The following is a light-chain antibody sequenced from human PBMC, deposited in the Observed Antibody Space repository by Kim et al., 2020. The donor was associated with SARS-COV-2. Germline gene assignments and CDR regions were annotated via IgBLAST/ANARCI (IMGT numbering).Light chain of an antibody. CDR3: KSYDSSNHVV. Sequence: NFMLTQPHSVSESPGKTVTISCTGSSGSIASNYVQWYQQRPGSAPTTVIYEDNQRPSGVPDRFSGSIDSSSNSASLTISGLKTEDEADYYCKSYDSSNHVVFGGGTQLTVL. CDR1: SGSIASNY. V-gene: IGLV6-57*02. J-gene: IGLJ2*01. CDR2: EDN.